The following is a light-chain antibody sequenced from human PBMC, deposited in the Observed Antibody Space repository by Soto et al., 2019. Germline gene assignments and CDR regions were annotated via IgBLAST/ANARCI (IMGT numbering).Light chain of an antibody. J-gene: IGKJ1*01. CDR1: QSISSW. CDR2: AAS. V-gene: IGKV1-5*01. Sequence: DIPMTPSPSTLSASVGDRVTITCRASQSISSWLAWYQQKPGNAPKLLIYAASSLESGVPSRFSGSGSGTEFTLTISSLQPDDFATYYCQQYNSYPWTFGQGTKVEIK. CDR3: QQYNSYPWT.